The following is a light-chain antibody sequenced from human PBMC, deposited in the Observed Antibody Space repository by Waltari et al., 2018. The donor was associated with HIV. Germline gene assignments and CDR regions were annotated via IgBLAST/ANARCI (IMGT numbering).Light chain of an antibody. V-gene: IGKV1-33*01. CDR1: QDINNY. CDR3: QQYDNVPEGDT. J-gene: IGKJ3*01. Sequence: DIQMTQSPSSLSASVGDRVTITCQASQDINNYLNWYQQKPGKAPKLLIYDASNLETGVPSRFSRSGSGTDFTFTISSLQPEDIATYYCQQYDNVPEGDTFGPGTKVDIK. CDR2: DAS.